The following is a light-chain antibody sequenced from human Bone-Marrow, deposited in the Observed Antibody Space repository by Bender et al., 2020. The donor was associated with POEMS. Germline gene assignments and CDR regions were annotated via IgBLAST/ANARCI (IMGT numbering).Light chain of an antibody. CDR2: GNT. V-gene: IGLV1-40*01. CDR1: SSNIGAGYN. CDR3: SSYGGNNNVL. J-gene: IGLJ2*01. Sequence: QSVLTQPPSVSGAPGQRVTISCTGSSSNIGAGYNVHWYQQLPGTAPKLLIFGNTNRPSGVPDRFSGSKSGTSGSLAVTGLQAEDEADFYCSSYGGNNNVLFGGGTKLTVL.